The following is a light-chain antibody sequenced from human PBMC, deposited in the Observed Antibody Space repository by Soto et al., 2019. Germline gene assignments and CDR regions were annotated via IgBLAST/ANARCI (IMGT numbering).Light chain of an antibody. CDR3: QRYDGAPKA. J-gene: IGKJ1*01. CDR2: AAS. V-gene: IGKV1-27*01. CDR1: RGINNN. Sequence: DFQMTQSPSSLSASVGDRVTITCRASRGINNNLAWYQQKPGKVPQLLIYAASTLQTGGPSRFSGSGYGADFTLTTTSLQPDDVATYYWQRYDGAPKAFGQGTKVEIK.